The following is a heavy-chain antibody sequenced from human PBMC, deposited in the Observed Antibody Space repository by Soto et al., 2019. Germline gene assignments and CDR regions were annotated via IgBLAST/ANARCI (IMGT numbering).Heavy chain of an antibody. CDR1: GGSFSNYY. D-gene: IGHD6-19*01. V-gene: IGHV4-34*01. CDR3: ARGGWSSGWHGPY. Sequence: QVQLQQWGAGLLKPSETLSLTCAVYGGSFSNYYWSWIRQPPGKGVEWIGEINHSGDTNYNPSLNSRVXXSXAXXKNHFSLRLSSVTAADTGVYYCARGGWSSGWHGPYWGQGALVTVSS. J-gene: IGHJ4*02. CDR2: INHSGDT.